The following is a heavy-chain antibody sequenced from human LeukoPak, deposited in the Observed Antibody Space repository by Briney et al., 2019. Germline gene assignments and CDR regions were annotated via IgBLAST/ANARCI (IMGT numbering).Heavy chain of an antibody. D-gene: IGHD3-22*01. J-gene: IGHJ4*02. CDR2: ISDRGSRT. CDR1: GFTFSSYW. V-gene: IGHV3-23*01. CDR3: AKRGVVIRVILVGFHKEAYYFDS. Sequence: PGGSLRLSCAASGFTFSSYWMSWVSQAPGKGLEWVAGISDRGSRTNYADSVKGRFTISTDHPKNTLYLQMNSLRAEDTAVYFCAKRGVVIRVILVGFHKEAYYFDSWGQGALVTVSS.